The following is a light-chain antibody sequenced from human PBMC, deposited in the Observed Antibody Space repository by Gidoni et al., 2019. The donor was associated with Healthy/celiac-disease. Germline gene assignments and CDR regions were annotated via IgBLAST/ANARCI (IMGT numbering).Light chain of an antibody. J-gene: IGLJ3*02. CDR3: AAWDDSLNGRV. CDR2: SNN. CDR1: SSNIGSNT. Sequence: QSVLTQPPSASGTPGPRVTIYCSGSSSNIGSNTVNWYQQLPGTAPKLLIYSNNQRPSGVPDRFSGSKSGTSASLAISGLQSEDEADYYCAAWDDSLNGRVFGGGTKLTVL. V-gene: IGLV1-44*01.